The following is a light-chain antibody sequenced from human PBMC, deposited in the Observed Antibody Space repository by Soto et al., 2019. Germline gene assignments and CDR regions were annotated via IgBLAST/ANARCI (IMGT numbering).Light chain of an antibody. V-gene: IGKV1-33*01. Sequence: IQCPSSVSASVGDSVTITCRASQGISSWLAWYQQKPGKAPKLLISDASRLETGVPSRFSGRGSGTDFTFTISSLQPEDIATYYCQQYHSLITFGRGTRLEI. J-gene: IGKJ5*01. CDR3: QQYHSLIT. CDR2: DAS. CDR1: QGISSW.